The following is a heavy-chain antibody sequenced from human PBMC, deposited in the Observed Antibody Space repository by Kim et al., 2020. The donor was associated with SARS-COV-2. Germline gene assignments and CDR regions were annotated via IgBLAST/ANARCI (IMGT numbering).Heavy chain of an antibody. V-gene: IGHV4-39*01. D-gene: IGHD6-13*01. Sequence: SETLSLTCTVSGGSISSSSYYWGWIRQPPGKGLEWIGSIYYSGSTYYNPSLKSRVTISVDTSKNQFSLKLSSVTAADTAVYYCARQSESIAAAGPDYYYYGMDVWGQGTTVTVSS. CDR3: ARQSESIAAAGPDYYYYGMDV. J-gene: IGHJ6*02. CDR2: IYYSGST. CDR1: GGSISSSSYY.